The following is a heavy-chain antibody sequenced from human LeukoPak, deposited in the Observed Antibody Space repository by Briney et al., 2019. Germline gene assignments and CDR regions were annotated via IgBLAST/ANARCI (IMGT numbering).Heavy chain of an antibody. Sequence: SETLSLTCTVSGASISSITYYWGWIRQPPGKGLEWIGSIYYSGSTYYTTSLKSRVTISIDTSNNQFSPKLTSVTAADTAVYYCARYHSTWGLNYWGQGTLVTVSS. CDR2: IYYSGST. V-gene: IGHV4-39*01. CDR1: GASISSITYY. D-gene: IGHD2-2*01. J-gene: IGHJ4*02. CDR3: ARYHSTWGLNY.